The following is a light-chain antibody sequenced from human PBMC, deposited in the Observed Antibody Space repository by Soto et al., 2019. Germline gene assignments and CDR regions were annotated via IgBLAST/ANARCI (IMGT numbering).Light chain of an antibody. CDR3: HSYDSTLSDYV. Sequence: QSVLTQPPSVSGAPGQRVTISCTGSGSNIGAGFDVHWYQLLPGTAPKLLIYGNTNRPSGVPDRFSGSKSGTSASLAITGLQAEDEADYYCHSYDSTLSDYVFGTGTKLTVL. CDR2: GNT. CDR1: GSNIGAGFD. J-gene: IGLJ1*01. V-gene: IGLV1-40*01.